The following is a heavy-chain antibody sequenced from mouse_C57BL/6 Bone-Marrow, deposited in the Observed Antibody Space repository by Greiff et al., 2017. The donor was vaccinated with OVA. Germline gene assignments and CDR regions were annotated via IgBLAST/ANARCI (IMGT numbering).Heavy chain of an antibody. J-gene: IGHJ3*01. CDR1: GFTFSDYG. Sequence: EVKLVESGGGLVKPGGSLKLSCAASGFTFSDYGMHWVRQAPEKGLEWVAYISSGSSTIYYADTVKGRFTISRDNAKNTLFLQMTSLRSEGTAMYYCARRGKFYYYGSSPAYWGQGTLVTVSA. CDR3: ARRGKFYYYGSSPAY. V-gene: IGHV5-17*01. D-gene: IGHD1-1*01. CDR2: ISSGSSTI.